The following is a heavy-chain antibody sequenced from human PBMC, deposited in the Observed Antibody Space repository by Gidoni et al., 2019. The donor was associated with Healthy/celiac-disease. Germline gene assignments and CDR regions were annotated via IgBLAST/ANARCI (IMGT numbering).Heavy chain of an antibody. D-gene: IGHD3-16*01. CDR1: GGSLSSGGYY. J-gene: IGHJ4*02. Sequence: QVQLQESGPGLVKPSQTLSLTCPVPGGSLSSGGYYWSWIRQHPGKGLEWIGYIYYSGSTYYNPSLKSRVTISVDTSKNQFSLKLSSVTAADTAVYYCARDVGLRPGARFDYWGQGTLVTVSS. V-gene: IGHV4-31*03. CDR2: IYYSGST. CDR3: ARDVGLRPGARFDY.